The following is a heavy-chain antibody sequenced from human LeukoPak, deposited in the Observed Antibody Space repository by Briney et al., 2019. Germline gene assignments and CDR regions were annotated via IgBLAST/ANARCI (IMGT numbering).Heavy chain of an antibody. CDR3: VRGEEATISEVLGD. D-gene: IGHD5-24*01. V-gene: IGHV3-21*01. J-gene: IGHJ4*02. Sequence: PGGSLRLSCAASGFSFSSYDMNWVRQAPGKGLEWVSSITGSSSYTHYADSVKGRFTISRDNAKNSLYLQMNSLRAEDTAVYYCVRGEEATISEVLGDWGQGTLVTVSS. CDR2: ITGSSSYT. CDR1: GFSFSSYD.